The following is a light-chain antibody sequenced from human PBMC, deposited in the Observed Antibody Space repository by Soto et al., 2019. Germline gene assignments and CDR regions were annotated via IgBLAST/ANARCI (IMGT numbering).Light chain of an antibody. CDR3: SSYAGSNNLV. V-gene: IGLV2-8*01. CDR1: SSGVGGYNY. Sequence: QSVLTQPPSASGSPGQSVTISCTGTSSGVGGYNYVSWYQQHPGKAPKLMIYEVSKRPSAVPDRFSGSKSGNTASLTVSGLQAEDEADYYCSSYAGSNNLVFGGGTKLPVL. CDR2: EVS. J-gene: IGLJ2*01.